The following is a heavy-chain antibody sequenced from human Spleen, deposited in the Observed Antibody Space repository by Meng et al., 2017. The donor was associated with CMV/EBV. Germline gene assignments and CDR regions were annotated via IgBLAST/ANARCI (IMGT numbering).Heavy chain of an antibody. V-gene: IGHV1-46*01. CDR3: ARAHLSGSYYGAFDY. D-gene: IGHD1-26*01. J-gene: IGHJ4*02. CDR2: INSSGGST. CDR1: GYTFTSYY. Sequence: ASVKVSCKASGYTFTSYYIYWVRQAPGQGLESMGIINSSGGSTTYAQKFQGRVTMTRDTSTSTVYMELSSLTSEDTAVYYCARAHLSGSYYGAFDYWGQGTLVTVSS.